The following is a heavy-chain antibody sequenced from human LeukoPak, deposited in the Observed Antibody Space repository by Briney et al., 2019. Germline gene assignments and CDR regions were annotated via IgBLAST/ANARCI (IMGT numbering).Heavy chain of an antibody. CDR3: ARDAVAGFDY. J-gene: IGHJ4*02. CDR1: GFTFSSYS. V-gene: IGHV3-21*01. D-gene: IGHD6-19*01. Sequence: GGSLRLSCAASGFTFSSYSMNWVRQASGKGLEWVSSISSSSSYIYYADSVKGRFTISRDNAKNSLYLQMNSLRAEDTAVYYCARDAVAGFDYWGQGTLVTVSS. CDR2: ISSSSSYI.